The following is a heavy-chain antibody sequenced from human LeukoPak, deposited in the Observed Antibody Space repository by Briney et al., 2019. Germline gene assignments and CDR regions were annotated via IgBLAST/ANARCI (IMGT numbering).Heavy chain of an antibody. Sequence: SETLSLTCTVSGGSISSYYWTWIRHPPEKGLEWIGYIDHGGSTNYNPSLRSRVSISSDTSKIQFSLELTSVTAADTAVYYCARLKATVSIHAYFDSWGQGTLVTVSS. CDR3: ARLKATVSIHAYFDS. J-gene: IGHJ4*02. V-gene: IGHV4-59*01. D-gene: IGHD4-17*01. CDR1: GGSISSYY. CDR2: IDHGGST.